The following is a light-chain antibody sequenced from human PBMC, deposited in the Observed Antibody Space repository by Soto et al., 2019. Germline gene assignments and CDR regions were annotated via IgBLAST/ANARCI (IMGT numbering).Light chain of an antibody. V-gene: IGKV3-15*01. CDR2: GAS. Sequence: ESVMTQSPATLSVSPGERATLSCRAVGSVGINLAWHQQKPGQAPRLLLYGASTRATGIPARFSGSGSGTEFTLTLSSLQSEDFAVYFCQQYKIWPRFGQGTKVDTK. CDR1: GSVGIN. CDR3: QQYKIWPR. J-gene: IGKJ1*01.